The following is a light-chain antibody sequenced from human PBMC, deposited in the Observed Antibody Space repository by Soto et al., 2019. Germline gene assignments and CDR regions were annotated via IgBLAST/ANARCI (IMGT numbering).Light chain of an antibody. V-gene: IGKV3-15*01. CDR3: QQYHNWPPIT. J-gene: IGKJ5*01. Sequence: LMTQSPATHSVSPGETTTLSCRVCLSVSTKLAWYQQNPGQAPRLLINGGPTRATGVPARFSGWGSGTEFTLTISRLESEDFAVYYCQQYHNWPPITFGQGTRLEIK. CDR1: LSVSTK. CDR2: GGP.